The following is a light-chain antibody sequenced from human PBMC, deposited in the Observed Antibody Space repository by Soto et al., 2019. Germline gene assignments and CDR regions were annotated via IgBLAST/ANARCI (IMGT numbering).Light chain of an antibody. J-gene: IGKJ2*02. V-gene: IGKV3-20*01. Sequence: EIVLSQSPGSLSLSPGERATLSCRASESVSSSFSAWYQQKPGQAPRLLIHGASNRATGIPDRFSGSGSGTDFTLTISRLEPEDFAVYFCQQYGSSPPGTFGQGTKLEIK. CDR2: GAS. CDR1: ESVSSSF. CDR3: QQYGSSPPGT.